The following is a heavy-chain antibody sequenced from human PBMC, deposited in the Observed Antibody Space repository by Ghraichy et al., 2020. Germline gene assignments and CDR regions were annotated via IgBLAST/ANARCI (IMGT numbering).Heavy chain of an antibody. J-gene: IGHJ4*02. CDR1: GFAFNNYD. CDR3: AKRHYLASGTYNW. Sequence: GGSLRLSCVASGFAFNNYDMTWVRQAPGKGLEWVSGLSGSGDSAHYADSVKGRFTISRDNSKNTLYLQMNNARAEDTAVYYCAKRHYLASGTYNWWGQGTLFTVSS. V-gene: IGHV3-23*01. D-gene: IGHD3-10*01. CDR2: LSGSGDSA.